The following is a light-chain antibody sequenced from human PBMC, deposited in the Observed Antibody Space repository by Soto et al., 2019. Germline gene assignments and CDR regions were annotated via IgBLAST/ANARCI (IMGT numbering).Light chain of an antibody. CDR3: QQSYSTPIT. J-gene: IGKJ5*01. V-gene: IGKV1-39*01. Sequence: DIHMTQSRSSLSASVGDRVTITCRASQSISSYLNWYQQKPGKAPKLLIYAASSLQSGVPSRFSGSGSGTDFTLTISRLQPEDFTTYYCQQSYSTPITFGQGTRLEI. CDR2: AAS. CDR1: QSISSY.